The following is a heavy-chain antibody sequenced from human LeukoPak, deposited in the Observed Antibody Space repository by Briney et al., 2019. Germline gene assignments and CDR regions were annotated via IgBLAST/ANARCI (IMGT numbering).Heavy chain of an antibody. V-gene: IGHV4-61*01. CDR1: GGSISSSSYY. Sequence: PSETLSLTCTVSGGSISSSSYYWSWIRQPPGKGLEWIGYIYYSGSTNYNPSLKSRVTISVDTSKNQFSLKLSSVTAADTAVYYCARATTQYYYGSGSSHFDYWGQGTLVTVSS. D-gene: IGHD3-10*01. CDR2: IYYSGST. CDR3: ARATTQYYYGSGSSHFDY. J-gene: IGHJ4*02.